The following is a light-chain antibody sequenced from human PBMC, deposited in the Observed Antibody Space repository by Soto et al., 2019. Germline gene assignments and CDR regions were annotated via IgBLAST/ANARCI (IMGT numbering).Light chain of an antibody. CDR1: QDIRND. CDR3: LQDNAYPSP. J-gene: IGKJ1*01. Sequence: DIQMTQSPSSLSASVGDRVIITCRASQDIRNDVGWYQQKPGKAPKRLIYAASTLQSGVPSRFSGSGSGTDFTFTVSSLQPEDFAIYDGLQDNAYPSPFGQGTKVEIK. CDR2: AAS. V-gene: IGKV1-17*01.